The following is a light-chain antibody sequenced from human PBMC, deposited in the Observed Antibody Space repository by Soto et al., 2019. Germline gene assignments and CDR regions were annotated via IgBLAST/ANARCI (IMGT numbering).Light chain of an antibody. V-gene: IGKV2-30*01. J-gene: IGKJ1*01. CDR2: KVS. Sequence: DVVVTQSPLSLPVTLGQPASISCRSSESPTFSDGNTYLNWFQQRPGQSPRRLIYKVSTRDSGVPDRFGGSGSGTDFTLKISRVEAEDVGIYYCMQGTHWPWTFGQGTKVEI. CDR3: MQGTHWPWT. CDR1: ESPTFSDGNTY.